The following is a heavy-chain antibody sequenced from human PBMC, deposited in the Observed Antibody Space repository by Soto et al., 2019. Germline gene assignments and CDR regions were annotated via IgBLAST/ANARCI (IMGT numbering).Heavy chain of an antibody. Sequence: ASVKVSCNASGHTFTDHDMHWVPQAPGQGLEWMGWSNPKNGATSYAQTFQGRVTMTMDTSITTAYMELSSLRSDGTAVYYCVYGDYPYWGQGTLVTVSS. J-gene: IGHJ4*02. CDR3: VYGDYPY. V-gene: IGHV1-2*02. CDR2: SNPKNGAT. D-gene: IGHD4-17*01. CDR1: GHTFTDHD.